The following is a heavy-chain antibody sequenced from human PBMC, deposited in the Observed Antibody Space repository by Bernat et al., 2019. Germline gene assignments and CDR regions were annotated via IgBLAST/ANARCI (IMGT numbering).Heavy chain of an antibody. CDR3: ARVFMITFGGVIVPDAFDI. Sequence: QVQLVQSGAEVKKPGSSVKVSCKASGGTFSSYAISWVRQAPGQGLEWMGGIITIFGTANYAQKFQGRVTITADESTSTAYMELSSLRSEDTAVYYCARVFMITFGGVIVPDAFDIWGQGTMVTVSS. D-gene: IGHD3-16*02. J-gene: IGHJ3*02. CDR1: GGTFSSYA. CDR2: IITIFGTA. V-gene: IGHV1-69*01.